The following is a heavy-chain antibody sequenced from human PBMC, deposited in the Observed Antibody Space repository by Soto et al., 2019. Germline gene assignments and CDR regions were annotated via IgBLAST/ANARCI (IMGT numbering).Heavy chain of an antibody. D-gene: IGHD1-26*01. V-gene: IGHV3-30-3*01. CDR1: GFTFSSYA. Sequence: GGSLRLSCAASGFTFSSYAMHWVRQAPGKGLEWVAVISYDGSNRYYADSVKGRFTISRDNSKNTLYLQMNSLRAEDTAVYYCARPIVGASTYFDYWGQGTLVTVSS. CDR2: ISYDGSNR. J-gene: IGHJ4*02. CDR3: ARPIVGASTYFDY.